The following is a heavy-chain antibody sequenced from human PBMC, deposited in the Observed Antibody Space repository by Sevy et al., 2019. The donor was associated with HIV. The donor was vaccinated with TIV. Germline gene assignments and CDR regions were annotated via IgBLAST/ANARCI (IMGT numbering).Heavy chain of an antibody. CDR1: GGSINSFF. D-gene: IGHD3-22*01. CDR3: AGGGGIYYDSRGFHPQYYFDS. CDR2: VYDSGNS. J-gene: IGHJ4*02. Sequence: ETLSLTCAVSGGSINSFFWSWIRQSPGKGLEWIGYVYDSGNSEYNPSLRSRVTISVDTSKKQFSLKLSSVTAADTAVYYCAGGGGIYYDSRGFHPQYYFDSWGQGTLVTVSS. V-gene: IGHV4-59*01.